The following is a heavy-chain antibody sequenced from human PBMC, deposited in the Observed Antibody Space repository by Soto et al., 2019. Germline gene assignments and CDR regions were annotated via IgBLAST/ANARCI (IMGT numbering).Heavy chain of an antibody. CDR1: GGTFSSYA. V-gene: IGHV1-69*13. Sequence: RASVKVSCKASGGTFSSYAISWVRQAPGQGLEWMGGIIPIFGTANYAQKFQGRVTITADESTSTAYMELSSLRSEDTAVYYCAREGPASTLEGYDAFDIWGQGTMVTVSS. D-gene: IGHD2-2*01. CDR3: AREGPASTLEGYDAFDI. CDR2: IIPIFGTA. J-gene: IGHJ3*02.